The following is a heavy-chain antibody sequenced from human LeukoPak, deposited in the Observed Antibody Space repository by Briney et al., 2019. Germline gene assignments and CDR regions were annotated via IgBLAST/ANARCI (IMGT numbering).Heavy chain of an antibody. D-gene: IGHD3-22*01. CDR2: INPNSGGT. CDR1: GYTFTGYY. J-gene: IGHJ4*02. CDR3: ARGADRSGYLPDY. V-gene: IGHV1-2*02. Sequence: GASVKVSCKASGYTFTGYYMHWVRQAPGQGLEWMGWINPNSGGTNYAQKFQGRVTMTRDTSISTAYMELSRLRSDDTAVYYCARGADRSGYLPDYWGQGTLVTVSS.